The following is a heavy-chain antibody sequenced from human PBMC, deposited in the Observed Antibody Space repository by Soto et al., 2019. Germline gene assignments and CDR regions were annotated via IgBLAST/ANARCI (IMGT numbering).Heavy chain of an antibody. J-gene: IGHJ6*02. V-gene: IGHV2-5*01. D-gene: IGHD2-8*02. Sequence: QITLKESGPPLVKPTQPLTLTCTFSGFSLSTSGVGVGWIRQPPGKALEWLALIYWNDDKRYSPSLKSRLTITKDTSKNQVVLTMTNMDPVDTATYYCARDHRYWDYYGMDVWGQGTTVTVSS. CDR1: GFSLSTSGVG. CDR3: ARDHRYWDYYGMDV. CDR2: IYWNDDK.